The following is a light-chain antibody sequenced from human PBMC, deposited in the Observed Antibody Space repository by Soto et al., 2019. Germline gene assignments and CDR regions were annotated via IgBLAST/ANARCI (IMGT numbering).Light chain of an antibody. Sequence: EIVLTQSPATLSLSPGERATISSIASQSFSSTYLAWYQQKPGQAPRLLIYGASSRATGIPDMFSGGGSGTDFSLTISRLDPEDFAVYYCQQYSSSPITFGQGTRLEIK. CDR2: GAS. V-gene: IGKV3-20*01. J-gene: IGKJ5*01. CDR1: QSFSSTY. CDR3: QQYSSSPIT.